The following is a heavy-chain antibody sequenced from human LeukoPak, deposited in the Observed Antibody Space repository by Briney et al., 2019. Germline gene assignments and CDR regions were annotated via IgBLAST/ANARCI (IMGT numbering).Heavy chain of an antibody. Sequence: PGGSLRLSCVASGFTFDDYAMRWVRQAPGKGLEWVSLITWDGTTTYYADSVKGRFTVSRDNSKNTLYLQMNSLRAEDTAVYYCASPGIAVAGTDYWGQGTLVTVSS. CDR1: GFTFDDYA. CDR3: ASPGIAVAGTDY. J-gene: IGHJ4*02. D-gene: IGHD6-19*01. V-gene: IGHV3-43D*04. CDR2: ITWDGTTT.